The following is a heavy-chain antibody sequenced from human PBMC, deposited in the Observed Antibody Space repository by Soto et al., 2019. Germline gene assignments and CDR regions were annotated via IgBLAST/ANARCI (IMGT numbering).Heavy chain of an antibody. V-gene: IGHV3-11*01. D-gene: IGHD6-13*01. J-gene: IGHJ6*02. CDR1: GFTFSDYY. CDR3: ARPLPRAAAVSYVGHYGMDV. Sequence: QVQLVESGGGLVKPGGSLRLSCAASGFTFSDYYMSWIRQAPGKGLEWVSYISSSGSTIYYADSVKGRFTISRDNAKNSLYLQMNSLRAEDTAVYYCARPLPRAAAVSYVGHYGMDVWGQGTTVTVSS. CDR2: ISSSGSTI.